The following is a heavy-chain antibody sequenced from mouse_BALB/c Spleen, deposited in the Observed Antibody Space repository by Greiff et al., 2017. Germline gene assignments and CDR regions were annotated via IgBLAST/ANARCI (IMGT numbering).Heavy chain of an antibody. CDR2: IYPGDGDT. CDR3: ARLTGTTMDY. D-gene: IGHD4-1*01. Sequence: QVQLKQSGAELVRPGSSVKISCKASGYAFSSYWMNWVTQRPGQGLEWIGQIYPGDGDTNYNGKFKGKATLTADKSSSTAYMQLSSLTSEDSAVYFCARLTGTTMDYWGQGTSVTVSS. CDR1: GYAFSSYW. J-gene: IGHJ4*01. V-gene: IGHV1-80*01.